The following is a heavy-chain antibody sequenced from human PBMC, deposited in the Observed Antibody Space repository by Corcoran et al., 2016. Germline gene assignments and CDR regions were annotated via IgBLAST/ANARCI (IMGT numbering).Heavy chain of an antibody. CDR2: IRSKANNYAP. J-gene: IGHJ6*02. CDR1: GFTFSDSA. D-gene: IGHD2-21*01. CDR3: SRGIVGYGMDV. V-gene: IGHV3-73*02. Sequence: EVQLVESGGDLVQPGGSLKLSCAASGFTFSDSAIHWVRQASGKGLEWVGRIRSKANNYAPMVAASVRGRFTISGDESKNPAYLQMNSLEIEDTAVYYCSRGIVGYGMDVWGQGTTVTVSS.